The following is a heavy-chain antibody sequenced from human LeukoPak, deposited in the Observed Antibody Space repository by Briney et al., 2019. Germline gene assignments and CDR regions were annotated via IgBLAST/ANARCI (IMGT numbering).Heavy chain of an antibody. D-gene: IGHD6-13*01. CDR1: GYTFTSYD. Sequence: GASVKVSCKASGYTFTSYDINWVRQATGQGLEWMGWMNPNSGNTGYAQKFQGRVTMTRNTSISTAYMELSRLRSDDTAVYYCARDRHSGIAAASYWGQGTLVTVSS. V-gene: IGHV1-8*01. J-gene: IGHJ4*02. CDR2: MNPNSGNT. CDR3: ARDRHSGIAAASY.